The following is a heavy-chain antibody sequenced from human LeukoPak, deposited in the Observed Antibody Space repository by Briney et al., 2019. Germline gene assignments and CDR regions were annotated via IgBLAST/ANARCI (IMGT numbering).Heavy chain of an antibody. CDR1: GGSISSGDYY. D-gene: IGHD3-22*01. CDR2: FYYSGST. J-gene: IGHJ5*02. Sequence: KPSETLSLTCTVSGGSISSGDYYWSWIRQPPGKGLEWIGYFYYSGSTYYNPSLKSRVTISVDTSKNQFSRKLSSVTAADTAVYYCARPYYYDSRIDPWGQGTLVTVSS. CDR3: ARPYYYDSRIDP. V-gene: IGHV4-30-4*01.